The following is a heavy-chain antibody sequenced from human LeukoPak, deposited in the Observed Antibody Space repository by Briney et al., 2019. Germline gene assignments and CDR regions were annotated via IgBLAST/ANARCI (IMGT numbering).Heavy chain of an antibody. CDR2: IDIDGSST. V-gene: IGHV3-74*01. CDR1: GFTFSSYW. CDR3: ARGATVTTLDS. D-gene: IGHD4-17*01. J-gene: IGHJ5*01. Sequence: GGSLRLSCAASGFTFSSYWMHWVRQAPGRGLVWVSRIDIDGSSTSYADSVKGRFTISRDNAKNTLYLQMNSLRVEDTAVYYCARGATVTTLDSWGQGTLVTVSS.